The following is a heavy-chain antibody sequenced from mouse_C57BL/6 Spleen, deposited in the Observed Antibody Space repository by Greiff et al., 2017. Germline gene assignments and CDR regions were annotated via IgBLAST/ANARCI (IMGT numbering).Heavy chain of an antibody. CDR3: AKQLGFAY. CDR2: ISSGSSTI. Sequence: VKLVESGGGLVKPGGSLKLSCAASGFTFSDYGMHWVRQAPEKGLEWVAYISSGSSTIYYADTVKGRFTISRDNAKNTLFLQMTSLRSEDTAMYYCAKQLGFAYWGQGTLVTVSA. V-gene: IGHV5-17*01. D-gene: IGHD4-1*02. J-gene: IGHJ3*01. CDR1: GFTFSDYG.